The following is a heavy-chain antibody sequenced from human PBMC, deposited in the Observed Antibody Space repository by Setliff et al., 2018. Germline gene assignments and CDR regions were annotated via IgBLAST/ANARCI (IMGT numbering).Heavy chain of an antibody. CDR3: VRERAYSGTNPWFDF. CDR2: IWFDGSQE. Sequence: PGGSLRLSCAASGFTFTNYGMHWVRQAPGKGLEWVAIIWFDGSQEYYADSVRGRFTISRDASKNTLFLQMNSLRAEDTALYYCVRERAYSGTNPWFDFWGQGTQDTVSS. D-gene: IGHD1-26*01. V-gene: IGHV3-33*01. CDR1: GFTFTNYG. J-gene: IGHJ5*01.